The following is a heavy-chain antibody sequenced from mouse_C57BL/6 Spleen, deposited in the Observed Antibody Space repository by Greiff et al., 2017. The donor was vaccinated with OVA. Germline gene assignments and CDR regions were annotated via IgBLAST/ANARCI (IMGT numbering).Heavy chain of an antibody. D-gene: IGHD1-1*01. CDR1: GYSFTDYN. J-gene: IGHJ4*01. CDR2: INPNYGTT. CDR3: ARSGDYYGSSPLYAMDY. V-gene: IGHV1-39*01. Sequence: EVQLVESGPELVKPGASVKISCKASGYSFTDYNMNWVKQSNGKSLEWIGVINPNYGTTSYNQKFKGKATLTVDQSSSTAYMQLNSLTSEDSAVYYCARSGDYYGSSPLYAMDYWGQGTSVTVSS.